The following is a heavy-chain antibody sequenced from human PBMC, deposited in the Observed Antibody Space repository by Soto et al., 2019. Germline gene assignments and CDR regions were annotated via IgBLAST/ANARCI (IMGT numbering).Heavy chain of an antibody. Sequence: QVQLVQSGAEVKKPGASVKVSCKASGYTFTGNYIHWVRQAPGQGPEWMAWINPRSGGTDYAQKLQGRVTITRDTSITAAYLDLSRLTSDDTATYLCVRGRGVNVVTPTRVVFDYWGQGTLLSVSA. CDR1: GYTFTGNY. CDR3: VRGRGVNVVTPTRVVFDY. V-gene: IGHV1-2*02. CDR2: INPRSGGT. D-gene: IGHD2-21*02. J-gene: IGHJ4*02.